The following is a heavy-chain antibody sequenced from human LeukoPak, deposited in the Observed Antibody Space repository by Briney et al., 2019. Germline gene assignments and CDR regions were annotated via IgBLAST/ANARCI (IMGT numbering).Heavy chain of an antibody. CDR3: ARDLRPYGSGSYSAFDI. J-gene: IGHJ3*02. Sequence: PGGSLRLSCAASGFTFSSYWMSWVRQAPGKGLEWVANIKQDGSEKYYVDSVKGQFTISRDNAKNSLYLQMNSLRAEDTAVYYCARDLRPYGSGSYSAFDIWGQGTMVTVSS. V-gene: IGHV3-7*01. D-gene: IGHD3-10*01. CDR1: GFTFSSYW. CDR2: IKQDGSEK.